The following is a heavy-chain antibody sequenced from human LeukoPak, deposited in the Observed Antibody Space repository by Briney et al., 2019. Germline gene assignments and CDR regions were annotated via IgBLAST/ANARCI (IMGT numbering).Heavy chain of an antibody. CDR1: GGSISSSSYY. D-gene: IGHD6-13*01. CDR3: ARDDRLGIAAAQNWFDP. Sequence: PSETLSLTCTVSGGSISSSSYYWGWIRQPPGKGLEWIGSIYYSGSTYYNPSLKSRVTISVDTSKNQFSLKLSSVTAADTAVYYCARDDRLGIAAAQNWFDPWGQGTLVTVSS. V-gene: IGHV4-39*07. J-gene: IGHJ5*02. CDR2: IYYSGST.